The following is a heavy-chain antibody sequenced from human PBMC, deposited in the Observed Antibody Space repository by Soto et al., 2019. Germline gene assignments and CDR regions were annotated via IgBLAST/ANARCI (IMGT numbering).Heavy chain of an antibody. D-gene: IGHD2-2*02. CDR2: TYYRSKWYN. CDR3: ARGVRYCSSTSCYTRYRMDV. V-gene: IGHV6-1*01. J-gene: IGHJ6*02. Sequence: SQPLSLTCAISGDSVSSNSAAWNWIRQSPSRGLEWLGRTYYRSKWYNDYAVSVKSRITINPDTSKNQFSLQLNSVTPGDTAVYYCARGVRYCSSTSCYTRYRMDVWGQGTTVTVSS. CDR1: GDSVSSNSAA.